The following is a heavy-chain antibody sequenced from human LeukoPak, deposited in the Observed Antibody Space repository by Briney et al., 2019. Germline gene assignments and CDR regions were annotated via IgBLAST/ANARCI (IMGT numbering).Heavy chain of an antibody. CDR2: IYYSGST. D-gene: IGHD6-19*01. J-gene: IGHJ4*02. V-gene: IGHV4-39*07. CDR1: GGSISSSSYY. Sequence: SETLSLTCTVSGGSISSSSYYWGWIRQPPGTGLEWIGSIYYSGSTYYNPSLKSRVTISVDTSKNQFSLKLSSVTAADTAVYYCARVSGRSGLYYFDYWGQGTLVTVSS. CDR3: ARVSGRSGLYYFDY.